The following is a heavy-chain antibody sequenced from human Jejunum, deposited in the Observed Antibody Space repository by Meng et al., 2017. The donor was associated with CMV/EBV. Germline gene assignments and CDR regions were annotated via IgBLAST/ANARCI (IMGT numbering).Heavy chain of an antibody. V-gene: IGHV4-39*07. Sequence: SNYDWGWIRQPPGKGLEWIASIYYSGSSYYNPSLKSRVTISVDTSKNQFSLKLSSVTAADTAVYYCASSYDSSGYYDMSRYYFDYWGQGTLVTVSS. CDR2: IYYSGSS. CDR1: SNYD. D-gene: IGHD3-22*01. J-gene: IGHJ4*02. CDR3: ASSYDSSGYYDMSRYYFDY.